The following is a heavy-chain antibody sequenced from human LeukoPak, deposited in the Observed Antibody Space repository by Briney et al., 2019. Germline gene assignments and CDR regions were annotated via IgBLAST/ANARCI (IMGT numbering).Heavy chain of an antibody. D-gene: IGHD6-13*01. CDR2: IIPIFGTA. V-gene: IGHV1-69*01. J-gene: IGHJ5*02. Sequence: EASVKVSCKASGGTFSSYAISWVRQAPGQGLEWMGGIIPIFGTANYAQKFQGRVTITADESTSTAYMELSSLRSEDTAVYYCARVFYSSRWYLCCFAPWGRGTLVTFPS. CDR1: GGTFSSYA. CDR3: ARVFYSSRWYLCCFAP.